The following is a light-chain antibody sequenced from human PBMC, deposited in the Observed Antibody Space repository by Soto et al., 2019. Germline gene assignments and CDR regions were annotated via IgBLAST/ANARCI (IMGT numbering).Light chain of an antibody. CDR2: GAS. J-gene: IGKJ2*01. V-gene: IGKV3-20*01. CDR1: QSVSSSY. Sequence: EIVLTQSPGTLSLSPGERATLSCRASQSVSSSYLAWYQQKPGQAPRLLIYGASSRATGIPDRFSGSGSGTDFTLTISRVEPEDFAVYYCQQYGSSPRRTFGQGTKLEIQ. CDR3: QQYGSSPRRT.